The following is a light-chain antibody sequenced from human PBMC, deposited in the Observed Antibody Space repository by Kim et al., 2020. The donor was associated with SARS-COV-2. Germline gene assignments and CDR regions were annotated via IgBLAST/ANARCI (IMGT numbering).Light chain of an antibody. CDR3: LHHNGYPRT. J-gene: IGKJ1*01. V-gene: IGKV1-17*01. Sequence: ASVRNIVTITWRASQGIKNDLGWYQQKPGKAPKCLIYAASNLESGVPSRFSGSGYGTQFTLTISSLQPEDFATYYCLHHNGYPRTFGQGTKVDIK. CDR1: QGIKND. CDR2: AAS.